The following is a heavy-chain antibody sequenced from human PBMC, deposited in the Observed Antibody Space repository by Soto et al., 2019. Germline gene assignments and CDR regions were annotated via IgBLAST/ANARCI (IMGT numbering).Heavy chain of an antibody. V-gene: IGHV3-30*04. Sequence: GGSLRLSCAASGFTFSSYAMHWVRQAPGKGLEWVAVISYDGSNKYYADSVKGRFTISRDNSKNTLYLQMNSLRAEDTAVYYCAQGVYDFWSGYYGYWGQGTLVTVSS. J-gene: IGHJ4*02. CDR2: ISYDGSNK. D-gene: IGHD3-3*01. CDR1: GFTFSSYA. CDR3: AQGVYDFWSGYYGY.